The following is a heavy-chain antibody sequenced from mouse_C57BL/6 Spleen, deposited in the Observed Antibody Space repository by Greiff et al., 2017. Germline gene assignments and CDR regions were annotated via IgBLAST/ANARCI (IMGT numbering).Heavy chain of an antibody. CDR1: GYTFTSYW. D-gene: IGHD3-2*02. CDR3: ARGAQAYYVDY. CDR2: IDPSDSET. J-gene: IGHJ2*01. V-gene: IGHV1-52*01. Sequence: QVQLQQPGAELVRPGSSVKLSCKASGYTFTSYWMHWVKQRPIQGLEWIGNIDPSDSETHYNQKFKDKATLTVDKSSSTAYMQRSSLTSEDSAVYYCARGAQAYYVDYWGQGTTLTVSS.